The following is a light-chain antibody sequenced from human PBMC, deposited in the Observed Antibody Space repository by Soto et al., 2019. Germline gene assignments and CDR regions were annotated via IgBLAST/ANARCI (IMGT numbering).Light chain of an antibody. J-gene: IGKJ3*01. Sequence: EIVLTQCPGTLSLSPGERGTLSCRASQSVSNNFLAWYQQKPGQAPRLLIYDASTRATGIPDRFRGSGSGTDFTLTISRLEPEDFAVYYCQQYGRSPLTFGPGTKVDIK. CDR1: QSVSNNF. V-gene: IGKV3-20*01. CDR2: DAS. CDR3: QQYGRSPLT.